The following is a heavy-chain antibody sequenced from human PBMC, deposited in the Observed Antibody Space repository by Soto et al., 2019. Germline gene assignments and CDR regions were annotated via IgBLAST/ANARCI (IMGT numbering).Heavy chain of an antibody. CDR1: GGSISNNGYY. D-gene: IGHD3-3*01. Sequence: QVQLQESGPGLVKPSQTLALTCTVSGGSISNNGYYWSWIRQPPGKGLECIGYIFYSGSTYYNPFFESRITMSVDTSKNQFSLQLSSVTPADTAVYFCARAMFGVVLARYSIDVWGQGTTVTVSS. J-gene: IGHJ6*02. CDR2: IFYSGST. CDR3: ARAMFGVVLARYSIDV. V-gene: IGHV4-30-4*01.